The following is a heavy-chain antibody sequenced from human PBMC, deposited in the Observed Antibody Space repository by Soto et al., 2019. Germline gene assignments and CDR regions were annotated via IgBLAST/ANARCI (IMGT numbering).Heavy chain of an antibody. V-gene: IGHV4-39*01. CDR3: ARHDPSYYYYMDV. J-gene: IGHJ6*03. CDR1: GGSISSSSYY. CDR2: IYYSGST. Sequence: QLQLQESGPGLVKPSETLSLTCTVSGGSISSSSYYWGWIRQPPGKGLEWIGSIYYSGSTYYNPSLKSRVTISVDTSKNQFSLKLSSVTAADTAVYYCARHDPSYYYYMDVWGKGTTVTVSS.